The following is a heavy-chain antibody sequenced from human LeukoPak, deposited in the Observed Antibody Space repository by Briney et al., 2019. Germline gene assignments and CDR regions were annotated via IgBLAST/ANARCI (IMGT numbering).Heavy chain of an antibody. CDR3: AREWYYDSSGYSWFDP. D-gene: IGHD3-22*01. V-gene: IGHV1-2*02. Sequence: ASVTVSCKASGYTFTGYYMHWVRQAPGQGLEWMGCINPNSGGTNYAQKFQGRVTMTRDTSISTAYMELSRLRSDDTAVYYCAREWYYDSSGYSWFDPWGQGTLVTVSS. CDR1: GYTFTGYY. CDR2: INPNSGGT. J-gene: IGHJ5*02.